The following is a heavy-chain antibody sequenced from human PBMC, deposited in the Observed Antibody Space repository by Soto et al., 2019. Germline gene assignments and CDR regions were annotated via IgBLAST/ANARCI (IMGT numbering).Heavy chain of an antibody. V-gene: IGHV4-39*01. CDR3: AYFDWLPY. CDR2: VYYDGTT. D-gene: IGHD3-9*01. CDR1: GGSISSSTFY. J-gene: IGHJ4*02. Sequence: QLQLQESGPGLVKPSETLSLTCTVSGGSISSSTFYWGWIRQPPGKGLEWIGSVYYDGTTYYNPSLRSRVTISVDTSKTQVSLKMSSVTAADPAAYYCAYFDWLPYWGQGTLVTVSS.